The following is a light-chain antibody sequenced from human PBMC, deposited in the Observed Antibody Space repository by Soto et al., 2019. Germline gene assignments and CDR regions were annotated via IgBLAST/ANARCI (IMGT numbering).Light chain of an antibody. CDR1: QTVSRN. CDR3: QQFGSSPT. V-gene: IGKV3-15*01. Sequence: EVVMTQSPATLSVSPGERATLSCRASQTVSRNLAWYQQRPGQAPRLLIYDISNRATGVPARFSGSGSETEFTLTISRLEPEDFAVYYCQQFGSSPTFGGGTKVEIK. CDR2: DIS. J-gene: IGKJ4*01.